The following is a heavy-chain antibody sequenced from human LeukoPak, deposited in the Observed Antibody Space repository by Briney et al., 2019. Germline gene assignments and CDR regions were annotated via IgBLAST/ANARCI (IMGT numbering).Heavy chain of an antibody. D-gene: IGHD3-22*01. CDR1: GFTFSNYW. CDR2: INSDGSST. V-gene: IGHV3-74*01. J-gene: IGHJ4*02. Sequence: GGSLRLSCAASGFTFSNYWMHWVRHAPGKGLVWVSRINSDGSSTNYADSVKGRFTISRDNAKNTLYLQMKSLRGEDTAVYYCARVHDTMMDYWGQGTLVTVSS. CDR3: ARVHDTMMDY.